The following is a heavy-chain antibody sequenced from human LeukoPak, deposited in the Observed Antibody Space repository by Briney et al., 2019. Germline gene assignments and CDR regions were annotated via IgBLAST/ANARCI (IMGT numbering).Heavy chain of an antibody. CDR1: GFTFSSYS. V-gene: IGHV3-21*01. CDR3: ARGSSSFGAFDI. Sequence: GGSLRFSCAASGFTFSSYSMNWVRQAPGNGLEWVSSISSSSSYIYYADSVKGRFTISRDNAKNSLYLQMNSLRAEDTAVYYCARGSSSFGAFDIWGQGTMVTVSS. CDR2: ISSSSSYI. D-gene: IGHD6-13*01. J-gene: IGHJ3*02.